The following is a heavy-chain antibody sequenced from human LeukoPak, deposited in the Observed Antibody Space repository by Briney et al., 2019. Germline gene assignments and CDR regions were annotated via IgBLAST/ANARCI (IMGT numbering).Heavy chain of an antibody. D-gene: IGHD3-22*01. CDR3: VRWDSRGYCGDY. CDR1: GFTFSSFT. V-gene: IGHV3-48*02. CDR2: ISSNSSTI. J-gene: IGHJ4*02. Sequence: GGSLRLSCVAYGFTFSSFTMNWVRQAPGKVLEWVSYISSNSSTISYAESVKGRFTISRDKAKNSLYLQMNSLRDEDTAVYYCVRWDSRGYCGDYWGQGTLVTVSS.